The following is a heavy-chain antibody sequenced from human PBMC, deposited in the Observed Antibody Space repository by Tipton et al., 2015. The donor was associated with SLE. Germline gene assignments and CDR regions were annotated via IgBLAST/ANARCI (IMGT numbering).Heavy chain of an antibody. CDR1: GGTFSSYA. Sequence: QLVQSGAEVKKPGSSVKVSCKASGGTFSSYAISWVRQAPGQGLEWMGRIIPIFGTAKYAQKFQGRVTITADESTSTAYMELSSLRSEDTAMYYCARDHHLYSRGGTGWFDPWGQGTMVTVSS. V-gene: IGHV1-69*15. D-gene: IGHD6-13*01. CDR3: ARDHHLYSRGGTGWFDP. CDR2: IIPIFGTA. J-gene: IGHJ3*01.